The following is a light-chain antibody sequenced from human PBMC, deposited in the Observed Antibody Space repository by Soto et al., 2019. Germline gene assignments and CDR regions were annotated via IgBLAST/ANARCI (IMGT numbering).Light chain of an antibody. Sequence: QSVLTQPASVSGSPGQSITISCTGTRSDVGGYNSVCWHQQHPGKAPKLIIYEVSNRPSGVSNRFSGSKSGNTASLTISGLQAEDEADYYCSSYTSSSTNVVFGGGTKLTVL. V-gene: IGLV2-14*01. CDR3: SSYTSSSTNVV. J-gene: IGLJ2*01. CDR1: RSDVGGYNS. CDR2: EVS.